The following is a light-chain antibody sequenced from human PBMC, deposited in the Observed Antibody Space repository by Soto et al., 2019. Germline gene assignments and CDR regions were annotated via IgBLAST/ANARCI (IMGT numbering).Light chain of an antibody. CDR3: QQYNNWPPYT. Sequence: EIVMTQSRSTLSVCPVERGSLSCRASQSVSSNLAWFQKKPGQAPRLLIYGASTRATGIPARFSGSGSGTEFTLTISSLQSEDFAVYYCQQYNNWPPYTFGQGTKVDIK. CDR2: GAS. V-gene: IGKV3-15*01. CDR1: QSVSSN. J-gene: IGKJ2*01.